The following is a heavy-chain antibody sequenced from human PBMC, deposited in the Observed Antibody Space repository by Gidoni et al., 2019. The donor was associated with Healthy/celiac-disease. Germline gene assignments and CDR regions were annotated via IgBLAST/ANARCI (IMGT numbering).Heavy chain of an antibody. CDR1: GFTFSSYW. CDR3: ARDQGYMDV. J-gene: IGHJ6*03. CDR2: IKQDGSKK. V-gene: IGHV3-7*03. Sequence: EVQLVEPGGGLVQPGGSRRLSCAASGFTFSSYWMSRVRQAPGKGLEWVANIKQDGSKKYYLDSVKGRFTISRDNAKNSLYLQMNSLRAEDTAVYYCARDQGYMDVWGKGTTVTVSS.